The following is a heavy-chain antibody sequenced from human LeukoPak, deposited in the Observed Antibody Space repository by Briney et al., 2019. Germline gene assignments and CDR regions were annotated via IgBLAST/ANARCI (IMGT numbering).Heavy chain of an antibody. CDR3: ARGEGLYDVVVPAAKGEAYDY. Sequence: PGGSLRLSCAASGSTFSSYSMNWVRQAPGKGLEWVSSISSSSSYIYYADSVKGRFTISRDNAKNSLYLQMNSLRAEDTAVYYCARGEGLYDVVVPAAKGEAYDYWGQGTLVTVSS. D-gene: IGHD2-2*01. V-gene: IGHV3-21*01. J-gene: IGHJ4*02. CDR2: ISSSSSYI. CDR1: GSTFSSYS.